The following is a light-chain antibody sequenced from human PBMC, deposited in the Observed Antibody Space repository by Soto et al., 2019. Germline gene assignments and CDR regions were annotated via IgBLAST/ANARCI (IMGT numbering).Light chain of an antibody. V-gene: IGKV1-5*03. CDR1: QSINIW. CDR2: KAS. CDR3: QQYYSYPYT. J-gene: IGKJ2*01. Sequence: DIQLTQSPSTLSASVGDRVTITCRASQSINIWLAWYQQKPGKAPKLLMYKASSLEGGVPSTFSGSGSGTEFTLSISSLPPDDFATYYCQQYYSYPYTFGQGTKLEI.